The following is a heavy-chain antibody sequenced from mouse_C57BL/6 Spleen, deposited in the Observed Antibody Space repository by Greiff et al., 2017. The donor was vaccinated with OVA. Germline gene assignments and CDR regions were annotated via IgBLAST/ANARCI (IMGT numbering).Heavy chain of an antibody. CDR2: IYPSDSET. CDR1: GYTFTSYW. Sequence: QVQLQQPGAELVRPGSSVKLSCKASGYTFTSYWMDWVKQRPGQGLEWIGNIYPSDSETHYNQKFKDKATLTVDKSSSTAYMQLSSLTSEDSAVYYCARRCYGPRGAMDYWGQGTSVTVSS. D-gene: IGHD1-1*01. J-gene: IGHJ4*01. CDR3: ARRCYGPRGAMDY. V-gene: IGHV1-61*01.